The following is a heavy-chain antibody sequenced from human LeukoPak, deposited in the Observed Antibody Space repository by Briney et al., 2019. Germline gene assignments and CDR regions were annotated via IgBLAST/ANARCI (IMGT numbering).Heavy chain of an antibody. Sequence: GGSLRLSCAASGFTFSRYDVHWVRQAPGKGLEWVAVIAYDGKNKIYADSVKGRFTISRDNSKNTLYLQMNSLRAEDTAVYYCARIVHSSSWYYGWSDPWGQGTLVTVSS. CDR3: ARIVHSSSWYYGWSDP. V-gene: IGHV3-30*04. CDR2: IAYDGKNK. D-gene: IGHD2-15*01. J-gene: IGHJ5*02. CDR1: GFTFSRYD.